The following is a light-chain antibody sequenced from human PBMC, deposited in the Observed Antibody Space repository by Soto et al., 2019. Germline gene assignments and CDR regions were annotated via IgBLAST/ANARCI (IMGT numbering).Light chain of an antibody. CDR1: QSVSGY. CDR2: DVS. J-gene: IGKJ4*01. V-gene: IGKV3-11*01. CDR3: QQYSSWSPLT. Sequence: EVVLTQSPVTLSLAPGERATLSCRASQSVSGYLAWYQQKPGQAPRLLIYDVSNRATGIPARFSGSGSGTDFTLTISSLQSEDSAVYYCQQYSSWSPLTFGGGTKVDIK.